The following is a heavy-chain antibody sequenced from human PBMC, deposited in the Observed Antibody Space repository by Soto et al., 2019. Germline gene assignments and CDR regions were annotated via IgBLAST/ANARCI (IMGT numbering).Heavy chain of an antibody. CDR3: AREGCSGGSCYSAYYYGMDV. V-gene: IGHV3-7*01. CDR1: GFTFSSYW. Sequence: GGSLRLSCAASGFTFSSYWMSWVRQAPGKGLEWVANIKQDGSEKYYVDSVKGRFTISRDNAKNSPYLQMNSLRAEDTAVYYCAREGCSGGSCYSAYYYGMDVWGQGTTVTVSS. CDR2: IKQDGSEK. J-gene: IGHJ6*02. D-gene: IGHD2-15*01.